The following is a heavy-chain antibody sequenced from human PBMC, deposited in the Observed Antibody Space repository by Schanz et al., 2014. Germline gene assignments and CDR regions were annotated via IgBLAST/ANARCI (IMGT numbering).Heavy chain of an antibody. CDR1: GFIFGSSV. V-gene: IGHV3-64*01. J-gene: IGHJ4*02. D-gene: IGHD3-16*02. Sequence: EVQLVESGGGLIQPGGSLRLSCAASGFIFGSSVMAWVRQAPGKGLEYVSSISSKGDMTFYGNSVKGRFTISRDNSKNTLYLQLGSLSAEDTAVYFCARDNRYYLFDYWGQGALVTVSS. CDR2: ISSKGDMT. CDR3: ARDNRYYLFDY.